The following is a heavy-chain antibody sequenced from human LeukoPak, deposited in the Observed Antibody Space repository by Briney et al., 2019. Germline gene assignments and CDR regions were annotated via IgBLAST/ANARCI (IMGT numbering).Heavy chain of an antibody. CDR3: AKSRESYWVPECDY. V-gene: IGHV3-23*01. Sequence: GGSLRLSCAASGFTFSSYAMSWVRQAPGKGLEWVSDISGSGDSTYYADSVRGRFTISRDNSKNTLYLQMNSLRAEDTAVYYCAKSRESYWVPECDYWGQGTLVTVSS. J-gene: IGHJ4*02. D-gene: IGHD1-26*01. CDR1: GFTFSSYA. CDR2: ISGSGDST.